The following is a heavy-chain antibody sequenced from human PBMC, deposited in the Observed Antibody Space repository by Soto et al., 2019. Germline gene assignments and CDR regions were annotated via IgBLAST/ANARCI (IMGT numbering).Heavy chain of an antibody. CDR1: GFTFSSYS. Sequence: EVQLVEFGGGLVQPGGSLRLSCAASGFTFSSYSMNWVRQAPGKGLEWVSYISSSSGPIYYADSVKGTFTISRDNGKNSLYLQMNSPRAEDTAVYYCARGWLGGVASLRGGSWGQGTLVTVSS. D-gene: IGHD3-16*01. CDR3: ARGWLGGVASLRGGS. V-gene: IGHV3-48*01. J-gene: IGHJ5*02. CDR2: ISSSSGPI.